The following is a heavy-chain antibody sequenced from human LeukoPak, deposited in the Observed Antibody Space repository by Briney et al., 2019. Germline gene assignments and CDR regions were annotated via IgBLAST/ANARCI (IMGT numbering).Heavy chain of an antibody. CDR3: ARDLRL. CDR1: GFTFSNYN. CDR2: ISSGGNYI. Sequence: GGSLRLSCAASGFTFSNYNMNWVRQAPGKGLEWVSSISSGGNYIYYADSVKVRFTISRDNAKNSLYLQMNSLRADDAAVYYCARDLRLWGQGTLVTVSS. J-gene: IGHJ4*02. V-gene: IGHV3-21*06.